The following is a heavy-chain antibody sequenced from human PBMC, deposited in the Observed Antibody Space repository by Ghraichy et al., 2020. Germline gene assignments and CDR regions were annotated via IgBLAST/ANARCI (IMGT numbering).Heavy chain of an antibody. CDR2: IYHSGST. Sequence: SQTRSLTCTVSGYSISSGYYWDWIRQPPGTGLEWIGSIYHSGSTFYNPSLRSRVTISVDTSKNQFSLKLSSVTAADTAVYYCARAERSIAPIGYWGQGTLVTVSS. V-gene: IGHV4-38-2*02. D-gene: IGHD1-14*01. J-gene: IGHJ4*02. CDR1: GYSISSGYY. CDR3: ARAERSIAPIGY.